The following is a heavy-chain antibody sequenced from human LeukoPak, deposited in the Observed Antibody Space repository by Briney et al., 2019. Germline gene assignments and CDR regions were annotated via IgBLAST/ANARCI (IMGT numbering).Heavy chain of an antibody. CDR1: GYTFTNYD. Sequence: ASVKVSCKASGYTFTNYDINWVRQATGQGLEWMGYMNPNSGNSAYAQKFQGRVTITTDASTSTAYMELRSLRSDDTAVYYCARVREVGATTSFDYWGQGTLVTVSS. J-gene: IGHJ4*02. D-gene: IGHD1-26*01. CDR3: ARVREVGATTSFDY. CDR2: MNPNSGNS. V-gene: IGHV1-8*03.